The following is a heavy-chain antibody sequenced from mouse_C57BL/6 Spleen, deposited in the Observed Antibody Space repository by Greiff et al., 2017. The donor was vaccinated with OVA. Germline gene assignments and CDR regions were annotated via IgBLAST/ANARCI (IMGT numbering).Heavy chain of an antibody. CDR1: GYSITSGYY. J-gene: IGHJ4*01. CDR3: ARGGNVLYYYAMDY. Sequence: EVQLQESGPGLVKPSQSLSLTCSVTGYSITSGYYWNWIRQFPGNKLEWMGYISYDGSNNYNPSLKNRISITRDTSKNQFFLKLNSVTTEDTATYYCARGGNVLYYYAMDYWGQGTSVTVSS. CDR2: ISYDGSN. V-gene: IGHV3-6*01. D-gene: IGHD2-1*01.